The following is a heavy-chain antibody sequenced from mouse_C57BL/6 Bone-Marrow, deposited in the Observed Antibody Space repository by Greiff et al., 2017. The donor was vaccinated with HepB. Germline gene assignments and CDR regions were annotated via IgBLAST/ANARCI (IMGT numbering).Heavy chain of an antibody. CDR2: IHPNSGST. D-gene: IGHD2-3*01. V-gene: IGHV1-64*01. CDR1: GYTFTSYW. J-gene: IGHJ4*01. Sequence: QVQLQQPGAELVKPGASVKLSCKASGYTFTSYWMHWVKQRPGQGLEWIGMIHPNSGSTNYNEKFKSKATLTVDKSSSTAYMQLSSLTSEDSAVYYCARRGGYYEAMDYWGQGTSVTVSS. CDR3: ARRGGYYEAMDY.